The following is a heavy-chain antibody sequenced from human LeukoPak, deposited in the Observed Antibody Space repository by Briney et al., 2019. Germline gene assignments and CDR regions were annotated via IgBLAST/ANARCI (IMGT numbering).Heavy chain of an antibody. CDR3: ARAAQGWDY. CDR2: INSDGSST. CDR1: GFTFSSYW. D-gene: IGHD2-15*01. J-gene: IGHJ4*02. Sequence: PGGSLRLSCAASGFTFSSYWMHWVRQAPGMGLMWVSGINSDGSSTSYADSVRGRFTISRDDAKNTLYLQMNSLRAEDAAVYYCARAAQGWDYWGQGTLVTVSS. V-gene: IGHV3-74*01.